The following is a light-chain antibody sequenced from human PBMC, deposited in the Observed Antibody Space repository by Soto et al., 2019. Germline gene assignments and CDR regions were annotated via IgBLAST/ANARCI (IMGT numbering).Light chain of an antibody. CDR1: SSDVGGYNY. J-gene: IGLJ3*02. Sequence: QSALTQPASVSGSPGQLITISCTGISSDVGGYNYVSWYQHHPGKAPKLMIYDVSNRPSGVSNRFSGSKSGDTASLTISGLQAEDEADYYCTSYTNSGTPVFGGGTQLTVL. V-gene: IGLV2-14*03. CDR2: DVS. CDR3: TSYTNSGTPV.